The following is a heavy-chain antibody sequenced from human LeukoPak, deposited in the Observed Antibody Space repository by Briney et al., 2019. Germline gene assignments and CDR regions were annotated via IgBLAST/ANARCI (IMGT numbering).Heavy chain of an antibody. CDR3: ASHEQQLTFDY. CDR2: IYHSGST. D-gene: IGHD6-13*01. CDR1: GYSISSGYY. V-gene: IGHV4-38-2*02. J-gene: IGHJ4*02. Sequence: SETLSLTCTVSGYSISSGYYWGWIRQPPGKGLEWIGSIYHSGSTYYNPSLKSRVTISVDTSKNQFSLKLSSVTAADTAVYYCASHEQQLTFDYWGQGTLVTVSS.